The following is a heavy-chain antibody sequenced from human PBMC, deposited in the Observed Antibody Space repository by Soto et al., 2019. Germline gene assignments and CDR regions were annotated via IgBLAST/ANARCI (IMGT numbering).Heavy chain of an antibody. CDR3: ARQQWLVLNAFDI. V-gene: IGHV4-59*01. CDR1: GGSISSYY. CDR2: IYYSGST. J-gene: IGHJ3*02. Sequence: SETLSLTCTVCGGSISSYYWSWIRQPPGKGLEWIGYIYYSGSTNYNPSLKSRVTISVDTSKNQFSLKLSSVTAADTAVYYCARQQWLVLNAFDIWGQGTMVTVSS. D-gene: IGHD6-19*01.